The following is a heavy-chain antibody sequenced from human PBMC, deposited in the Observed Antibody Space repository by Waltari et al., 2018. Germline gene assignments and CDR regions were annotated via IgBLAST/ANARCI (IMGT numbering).Heavy chain of an antibody. V-gene: IGHV4-38-2*01. Sequence: QVQLQASGPGLVKPSETLSLTCDVPVYSIRSDYSWVWVRQSPGKGLEWVGSIDHSGGTEYNPSLKSRVTMSIDTSKNQFSLRLSSVTAADTAIYYCARGASVAGTPGYNKAMDVWGQGTTVTVSS. CDR1: VYSIRSDYS. CDR2: IDHSGGT. CDR3: ARGASVAGTPGYNKAMDV. D-gene: IGHD6-19*01. J-gene: IGHJ6*02.